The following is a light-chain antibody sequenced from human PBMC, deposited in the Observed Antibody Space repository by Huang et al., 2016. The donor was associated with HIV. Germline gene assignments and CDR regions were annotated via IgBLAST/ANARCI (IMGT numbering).Light chain of an antibody. CDR1: QGITNY. J-gene: IGKJ4*01. Sequence: IQLTQYPSSLSVSVGDRVTITCRASQGITNYLAWYQQKPGKAPKLLIFATSTLQSGVPSRFSGSGSGAYFTLSIASLQPEDSATYYCQQLNAYPLTFGGGTKVEV. V-gene: IGKV1-9*01. CDR2: ATS. CDR3: QQLNAYPLT.